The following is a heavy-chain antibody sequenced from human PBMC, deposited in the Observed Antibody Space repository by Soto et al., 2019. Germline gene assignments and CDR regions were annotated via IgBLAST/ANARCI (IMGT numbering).Heavy chain of an antibody. V-gene: IGHV1-18*01. CDR1: GYTFTSYG. CDR3: ASDRYSSRWYFDY. CDR2: ISAYNGNT. D-gene: IGHD6-13*01. Sequence: ASVKVSCKASGYTFTSYGSNWVRQAPGQGLEWMGWISAYNGNTNYAQRLQGRVTITTDTSPSTDYMELRSLRSDDTAVYYCASDRYSSRWYFDYWGQGTLVTVSS. J-gene: IGHJ4*02.